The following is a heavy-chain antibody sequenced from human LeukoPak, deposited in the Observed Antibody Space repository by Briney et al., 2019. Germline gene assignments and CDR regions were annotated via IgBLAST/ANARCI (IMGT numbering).Heavy chain of an antibody. CDR3: ARDGAYHDSSGSYYGVGDDF. Sequence: ASVKVSCKASGYTFGSYGITWVRQAPGQGLEWMGWISAYNGDTSYAQKFQVRVTMTTDTSTTTAYMELRSLRTDDTAVYYCARDGAYHDSSGSYYGVGDDFWGQGTLVTVSS. D-gene: IGHD3-22*01. V-gene: IGHV1-18*01. CDR1: GYTFGSYG. CDR2: ISAYNGDT. J-gene: IGHJ4*02.